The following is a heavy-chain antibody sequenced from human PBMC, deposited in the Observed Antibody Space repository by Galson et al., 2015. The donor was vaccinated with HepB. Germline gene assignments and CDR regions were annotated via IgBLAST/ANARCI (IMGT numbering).Heavy chain of an antibody. V-gene: IGHV6-1*01. CDR3: AREVGSGAFFDY. Sequence: CAISGDSVSSNSAAWSWIRQSPSGGLEWLGRTYYRSRWYNDYAVSAKSRITINPDTSKNQFSLQLDSVTPEDTAVYYCAREVGSGAFFDYWGQGSLVTVSS. CDR1: GDSVSSNSAA. J-gene: IGHJ4*02. CDR2: TYYRSRWYN. D-gene: IGHD1-26*01.